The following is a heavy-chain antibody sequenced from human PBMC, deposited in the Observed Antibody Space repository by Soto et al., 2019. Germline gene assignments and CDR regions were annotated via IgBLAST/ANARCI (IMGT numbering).Heavy chain of an antibody. CDR3: ARPYYDFWSGYYYYYYGMDV. V-gene: IGHV3-48*02. Sequence: GGSLRLSCAASGFTFSSYSMNWVRQAPGKGLEWVSYISSSSSTIYYADSVKGRFTISRDNAKNSLYLQMNSLRDEDTAVYYCARPYYDFWSGYYYYYYGMDVWGQGTTVTVSS. D-gene: IGHD3-3*01. CDR1: GFTFSSYS. J-gene: IGHJ6*02. CDR2: ISSSSSTI.